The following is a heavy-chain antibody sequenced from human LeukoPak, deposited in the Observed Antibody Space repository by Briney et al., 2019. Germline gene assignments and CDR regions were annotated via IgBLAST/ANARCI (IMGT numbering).Heavy chain of an antibody. CDR1: GFTFSNYA. Sequence: AGGSLRLSCAVSGFTFSNYAIHWVRQSPGKGLEWVAVISYDGSNRYYADSVKGRFTISRDNSKNTLYLQMNSLRAEDTAVYYCARVQGMITFGGGDYWGQGTLVTASS. J-gene: IGHJ4*02. V-gene: IGHV3-30-3*01. CDR2: ISYDGSNR. CDR3: ARVQGMITFGGGDY. D-gene: IGHD3-16*01.